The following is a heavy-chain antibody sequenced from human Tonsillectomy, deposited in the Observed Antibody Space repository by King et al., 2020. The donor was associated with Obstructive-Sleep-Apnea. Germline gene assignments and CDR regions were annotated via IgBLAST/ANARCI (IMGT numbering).Heavy chain of an antibody. CDR1: GFIFNNYP. CDR2: NSGSDSI. V-gene: IGHV3-48*04. Sequence: VQLVESGGGLVQPGGSLRLSCAASGFIFNNYPMNWVRQAPGKGLEWVSINSGSDSIYYADSVKGRFTISRDNAKSSLYLQMNSLRAEDTAVYFCAKDDTSGWYSDYWGQGTLVTVSS. D-gene: IGHD6-19*01. J-gene: IGHJ4*02. CDR3: AKDDTSGWYSDY.